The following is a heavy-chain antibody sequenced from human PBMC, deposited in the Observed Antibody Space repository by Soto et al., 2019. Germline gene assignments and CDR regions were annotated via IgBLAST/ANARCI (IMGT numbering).Heavy chain of an antibody. V-gene: IGHV3-30-3*01. Sequence: QVQLVESGGGVVQPGRSLRLSCAASGFTFSSYAMHWVRQAPGKGLEWVAVISYDGTTQYYADSMKGRFTISRDNSKNTLYLQMHTLRAGDTAVYYCARQNNGWSYYFDYWGLGTLVTVSS. CDR2: ISYDGTTQ. CDR3: ARQNNGWSYYFDY. CDR1: GFTFSSYA. D-gene: IGHD6-19*01. J-gene: IGHJ4*02.